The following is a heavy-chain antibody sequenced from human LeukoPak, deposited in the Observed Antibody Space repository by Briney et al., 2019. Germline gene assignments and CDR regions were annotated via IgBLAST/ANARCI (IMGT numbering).Heavy chain of an antibody. J-gene: IGHJ6*02. CDR2: MNPNSGNT. CDR1: GYTFTSYD. D-gene: IGHD6-19*01. V-gene: IGHV1-8*01. CDR3: ARVGAGTLRYYYGMDV. Sequence: ASVKVSCKASGYTFTSYDINWVRQATGQGLERMGWMNPNSGNTGYAQKFQGRVTMTRNTSISTAYMELSSLRSEDTAVYYCARVGAGTLRYYYGMDVWGQGTTVTVSS.